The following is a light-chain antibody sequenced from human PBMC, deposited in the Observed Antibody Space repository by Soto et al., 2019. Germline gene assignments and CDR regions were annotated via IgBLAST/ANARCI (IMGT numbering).Light chain of an antibody. J-gene: IGKJ1*01. CDR1: QSIRNW. CDR3: LHYDSYPWT. V-gene: IGKV1-5*01. CDR2: ESS. Sequence: DIPMTQSPSILSASVGDRVTITCRASQSIRNWLAWYQQKPGKVPKVLIYESSTLQSGAPSRFSGSGSGTEFTLTIDSLQPDDFGTYYCLHYDSYPWTFGPGTKVEV.